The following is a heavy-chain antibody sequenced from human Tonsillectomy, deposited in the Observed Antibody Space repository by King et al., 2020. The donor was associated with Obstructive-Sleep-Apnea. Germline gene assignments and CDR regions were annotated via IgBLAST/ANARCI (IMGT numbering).Heavy chain of an antibody. J-gene: IGHJ4*02. D-gene: IGHD2-2*01. CDR2: ISDSGGST. CDR3: AKVRRSTSHRGYFDY. CDR1: GFTFSSYA. Sequence: VQLVESGGGLVQPGGSLRLSCAASGFTFSSYAMSWVRQAPGKGLEWVSAISDSGGSTYYADSVKGRFTISRDNSMNTLYLQMNSLRAEDTAVYYCAKVRRSTSHRGYFDYWGQGTLVTVSS. V-gene: IGHV3-23*04.